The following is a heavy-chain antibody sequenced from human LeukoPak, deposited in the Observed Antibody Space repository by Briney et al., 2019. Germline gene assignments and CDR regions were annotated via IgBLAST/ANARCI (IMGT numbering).Heavy chain of an antibody. CDR2: INPNSGGT. V-gene: IGHV1-2*02. CDR3: ARFPHDYGDYFDY. Sequence: ASVKVSCKASGYTFTGYYMHWVRQAPGQGLEWMGWINPNSGGTNYAQKFQGRVTMTRDTSISTAYMELSRLGSDDTAVYYCARFPHDYGDYFDYWAREPWSPSPQ. J-gene: IGHJ4*02. CDR1: GYTFTGYY. D-gene: IGHD4-17*01.